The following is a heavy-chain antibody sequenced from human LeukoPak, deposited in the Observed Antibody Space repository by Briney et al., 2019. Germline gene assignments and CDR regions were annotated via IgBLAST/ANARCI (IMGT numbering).Heavy chain of an antibody. V-gene: IGHV3-21*01. D-gene: IGHD6-19*01. CDR3: SRGPTLIGVAGTWPLDY. Sequence: PAGPLRLSCAASGFTFSDYSMHWVRQPPGKGLEWVSYITSGGTYKYSADPLKGRFTTSIDNAKISLYLQMNRLRAEASAVYYCSRGPTLIGVAGTWPLDYWGEGTLVTVSS. CDR2: ITSGGTYK. J-gene: IGHJ4*02. CDR1: GFTFSDYS.